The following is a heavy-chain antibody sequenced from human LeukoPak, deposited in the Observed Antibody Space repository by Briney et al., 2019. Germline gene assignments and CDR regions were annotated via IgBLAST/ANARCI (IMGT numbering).Heavy chain of an antibody. Sequence: ASVNVSCKASGYTFTSYDINWVRQATGQGLEWMGWINPNSGGTNYAQKFQGRVSMTRDTSISTAYMELSRLTSDDTAVYYCAKTYQLLYYYYMDVWGKGTTVTVSS. V-gene: IGHV1-2*02. CDR1: GYTFTSYD. CDR3: AKTYQLLYYYYMDV. D-gene: IGHD2-2*01. J-gene: IGHJ6*03. CDR2: INPNSGGT.